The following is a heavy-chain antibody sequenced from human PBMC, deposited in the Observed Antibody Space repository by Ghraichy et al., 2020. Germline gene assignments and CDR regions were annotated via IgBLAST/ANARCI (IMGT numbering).Heavy chain of an antibody. CDR2: ILYDGSNK. V-gene: IGHV3-30-3*01. J-gene: IGHJ4*02. CDR1: GFTFSSYP. CDR3: ARDLTVRGVITIQPFDN. D-gene: IGHD3-10*01. Sequence: GGSLRLSCAASGFTFSSYPMHWVRQVPGKGMEWVAVILYDGSNKYYVDSVKGRFTISRDNFKNTVYLQMNSLRAEDTAVYYCARDLTVRGVITIQPFDNWGQGTVVTVSS.